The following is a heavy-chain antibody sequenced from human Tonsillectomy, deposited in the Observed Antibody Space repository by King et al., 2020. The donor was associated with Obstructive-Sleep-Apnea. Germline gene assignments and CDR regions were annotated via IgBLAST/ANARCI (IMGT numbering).Heavy chain of an antibody. CDR3: AKGTSGYDSSGYG. D-gene: IGHD3-22*01. V-gene: IGHV3-9*01. CDR1: GFTFDDYA. Sequence: QLVQSGGGLVQPGRSLRLSCAASGFTFDDYAIHWVRQAPGKGLEWVSGISWNSGSIGYADSVKGRFTISRDNAKNSLYLQMNSLRAEDTALYYCAKGTSGYDSSGYGWGQGTLVTVSS. CDR2: ISWNSGSI. J-gene: IGHJ4*02.